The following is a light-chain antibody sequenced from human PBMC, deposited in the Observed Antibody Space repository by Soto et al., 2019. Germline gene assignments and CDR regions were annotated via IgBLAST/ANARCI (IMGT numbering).Light chain of an antibody. CDR1: QSVGSY. CDR3: QQRSNRPRT. J-gene: IGKJ1*01. CDR2: EAS. V-gene: IGKV3-11*01. Sequence: EIVLTQSPATLSLSPGERATLSCRASQSVGSYLAWYQQKPGQAPRLLIYEASKRATGIPARFSGSGSGTDFTLTISSLEPEDFAVYYCQQRSNRPRTFGQGTKVEIK.